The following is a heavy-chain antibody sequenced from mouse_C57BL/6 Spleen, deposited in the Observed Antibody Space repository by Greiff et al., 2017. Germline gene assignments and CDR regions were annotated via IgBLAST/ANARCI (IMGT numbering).Heavy chain of an antibody. CDR3: AREDEESHGGFAY. Sequence: QVQLQQSGAELVKPGASVKLSCKASGYAFTSYWMHWVKQRPGRGLEWIGRIYPEGGGTNYNEKFKGKATLTADKPSSTAYMQLSSRTSEDSAVYFCAREDEESHGGFAYWGQGTLVTVSA. V-gene: IGHV1-62-3*01. CDR1: GYAFTSYW. CDR2: IYPEGGGT. J-gene: IGHJ3*01.